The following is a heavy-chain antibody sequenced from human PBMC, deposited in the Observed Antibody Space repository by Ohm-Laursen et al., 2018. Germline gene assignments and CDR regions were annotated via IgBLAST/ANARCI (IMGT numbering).Heavy chain of an antibody. D-gene: IGHD3-3*01. Sequence: SLRLSCAASGFTFSSYEMNWVRQGPGKGLEWVSYISSTGRTIYYADSVKGRSTISRDNAKNSLYLQMNSLRAEDTALYYCARGDFCSKTACKPYYSDMDVWGQGTTVTVSS. J-gene: IGHJ6*02. CDR2: ISSTGRTI. V-gene: IGHV3-48*03. CDR3: ARGDFCSKTACKPYYSDMDV. CDR1: GFTFSSYE.